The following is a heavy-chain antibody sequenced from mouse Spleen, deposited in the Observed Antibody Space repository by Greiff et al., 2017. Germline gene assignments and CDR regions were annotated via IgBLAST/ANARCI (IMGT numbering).Heavy chain of an antibody. CDR3: ASRWLLPHWYFDV. J-gene: IGHJ1*01. CDR2: ISSGGSYT. Sequence: EVKLVESGGDLVKPGGSLKLSCAASGFTFSSYGMSWVRQTPDKRLEWVATISSGGSYTYYPDSVKGRFTISRDNAKNTLYLQMSSLKSEDTAMYYCASRWLLPHWYFDVWGAGTTVTVSS. CDR1: GFTFSSYG. D-gene: IGHD2-3*01. V-gene: IGHV5-6*02.